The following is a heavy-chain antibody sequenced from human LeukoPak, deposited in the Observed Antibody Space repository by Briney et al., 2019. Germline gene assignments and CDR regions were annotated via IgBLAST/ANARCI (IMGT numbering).Heavy chain of an antibody. CDR1: GGSISSSSYY. D-gene: IGHD3-22*01. J-gene: IGHJ2*01. V-gene: IGHV4-39*01. CDR2: IYYSGST. Sequence: KTSETLSLTCTVSGGSISSSSYYWGWLRQPPGKGLEWIGSIYYSGSTYYNPSLKSRVTISVDTSKNQFSLKLSSVTAADTAVYYCARHQRSSGNHKKIKNWYFDLWGRGTLVTVSS. CDR3: ARHQRSSGNHKKIKNWYFDL.